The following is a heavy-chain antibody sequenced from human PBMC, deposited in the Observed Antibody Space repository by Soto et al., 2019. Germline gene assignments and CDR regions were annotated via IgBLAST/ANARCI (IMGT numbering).Heavy chain of an antibody. J-gene: IGHJ4*02. Sequence: PSETLSLTCAVSGYSISSSNWWGWIRQPPGKGLEWIGYIYYSGSTYYNPSLKSRLTISMDTSKTQFSLKLRSVTAADTAVYYCARFLGSGNRYLDHWGPGALVTVSS. D-gene: IGHD3-10*01. CDR2: IYYSGST. CDR1: GYSISSSNW. CDR3: ARFLGSGNRYLDH. V-gene: IGHV4-28*01.